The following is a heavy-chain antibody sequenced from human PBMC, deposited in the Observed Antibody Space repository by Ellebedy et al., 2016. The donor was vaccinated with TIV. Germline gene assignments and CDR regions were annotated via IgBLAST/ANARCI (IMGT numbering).Heavy chain of an antibody. CDR2: ISSSSSII. D-gene: IGHD2-8*01. CDR1: GFIFSSYS. V-gene: IGHV3-48*02. CDR3: ARDPLINGVWSPFDY. J-gene: IGHJ4*02. Sequence: PGGSLRLSCAASGFIFSSYSMNWVRQAPGKGLEWVSYISSSSSIIYYADSVKGRFTISRDNAKNSLYLQMNSLRDEDTAVYYCARDPLINGVWSPFDYWGQGARVTVSS.